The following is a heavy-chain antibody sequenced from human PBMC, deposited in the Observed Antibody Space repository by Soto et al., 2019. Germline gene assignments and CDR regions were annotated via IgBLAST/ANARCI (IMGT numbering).Heavy chain of an antibody. CDR2: INAANGNT. CDR1: GYSFTSYA. CDR3: TRSGGLDD. Sequence: QVQLVQSGAEVKKPGASVKVSCQASGYSFTSYAIHWVRQAPGQGLECMGWINAANGNTRYSQKFQGRVTITRDTSTTTAYMDRSSLTSEDTAVYYCTRSGGLDDWGQGTLITVSS. J-gene: IGHJ4*02. V-gene: IGHV1-3*01. D-gene: IGHD3-10*01.